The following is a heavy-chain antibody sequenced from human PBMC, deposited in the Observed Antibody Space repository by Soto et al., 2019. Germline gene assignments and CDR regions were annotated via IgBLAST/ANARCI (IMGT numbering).Heavy chain of an antibody. V-gene: IGHV4-61*01. CDR3: ARSYYDFWSGPYYYYYLMDV. Sequence: PSETLSLTCTVSGVSVSSGSYYWSWIRQPPGKGLEWIGYIYYSGSTNYNPSLKSRVSMSVDTSKNQFSLKLSSVTAADTAVYYCARSYYDFWSGPYYYYYLMDVWGQGATVTVSS. D-gene: IGHD3-3*01. CDR1: GVSVSSGSYY. J-gene: IGHJ6*02. CDR2: IYYSGST.